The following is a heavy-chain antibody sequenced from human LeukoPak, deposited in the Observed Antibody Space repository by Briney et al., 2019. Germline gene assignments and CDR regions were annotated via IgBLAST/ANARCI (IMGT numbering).Heavy chain of an antibody. CDR2: IYTSGST. J-gene: IGHJ6*03. D-gene: IGHD4-11*01. CDR3: ARAPTTPYYYYMDV. V-gene: IGHV4-61*02. CDR1: GGSISSGSYY. Sequence: SQTLSLTCTVSGGSISSGSYYWSWIRQPAGKGLEWIGRIYTSGSTNYNPSLKSRVTISVDTSKNQFSLKLSSVTAADTAVYYCARAPTTPYYYYMDVWGKGTTVPVSS.